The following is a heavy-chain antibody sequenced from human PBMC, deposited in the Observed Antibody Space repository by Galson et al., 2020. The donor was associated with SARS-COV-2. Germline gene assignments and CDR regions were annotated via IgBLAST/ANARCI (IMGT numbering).Heavy chain of an antibody. Sequence: ETSETLSLTCTVSGGSISSSGYYWGWIRQPPGKGLEWIGSIYYGGSTYYKKSLKSRVTISVDTSKNQFSLKLSSVTAADTAVFYCARGLSGIAAAGTEYYYYGMDVWGQGTTVTVSS. CDR1: GGSISSSGYY. D-gene: IGHD6-13*01. J-gene: IGHJ6*02. CDR3: ARGLSGIAAAGTEYYYYGMDV. CDR2: IYYGGST. V-gene: IGHV4-39*01.